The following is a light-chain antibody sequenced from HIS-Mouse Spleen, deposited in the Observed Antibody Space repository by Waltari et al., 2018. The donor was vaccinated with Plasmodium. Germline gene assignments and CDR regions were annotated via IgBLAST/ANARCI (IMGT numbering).Light chain of an antibody. Sequence: SSELTQDPAVSVALGQPVRITCQGGRPRSSYARWHQQKPGQAPVLVIYGKNNRPSGIPDRFSGSSSGNTASLTITGAQAEDEADYYCNSRDSSGTHGVFGGGTKLTVL. CDR1: RPRSSY. J-gene: IGLJ2*01. CDR2: GKN. CDR3: NSRDSSGTHGV. V-gene: IGLV3-19*01.